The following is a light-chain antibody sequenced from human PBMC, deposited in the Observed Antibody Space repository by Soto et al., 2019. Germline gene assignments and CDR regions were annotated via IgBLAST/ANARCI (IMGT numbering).Light chain of an antibody. CDR1: QSVSSN. CDR3: QQYNNWPYT. CDR2: GAS. J-gene: IGKJ2*01. Sequence: EIVMTQSPATLSVSPGERATLSCRASQSVSSNLAWYHQKPGQAPRLLIYGASTRATGITARLSGSGSGTEFTLTISSLQSEDFAVYYCQQYNNWPYTFGQGTKLEIK. V-gene: IGKV3-15*01.